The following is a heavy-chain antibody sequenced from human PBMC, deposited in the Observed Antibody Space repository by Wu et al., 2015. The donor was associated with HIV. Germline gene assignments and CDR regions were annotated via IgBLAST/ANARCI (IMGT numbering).Heavy chain of an antibody. CDR1: GYTFTSYY. CDR3: ARDGVYDSSSEGMGY. D-gene: IGHD3-22*01. CDR2: INPSGGST. V-gene: IGHV1-46*01. J-gene: IGHJ4*02. Sequence: QVQLVQSGAEVKKPGASVKVSCKASGYTFTSYYMHWVRQAPGQGLEWMGIINPSGGSTSYAQKFQGRVTMTRDTSTSTVYMELSSLRSEDTAVYYCARDGVYDSSSEGMGYWGRGNAGHRLL.